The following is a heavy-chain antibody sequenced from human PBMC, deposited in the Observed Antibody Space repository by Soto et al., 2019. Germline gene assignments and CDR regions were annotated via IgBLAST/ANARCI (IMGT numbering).Heavy chain of an antibody. CDR1: GFTFSSYA. CDR3: ARVKLVAVASLFSYYFDS. J-gene: IGHJ4*01. D-gene: IGHD2-8*02. CDR2: ISSNGGST. Sequence: PGGSLRLSCSASGFTFSSYAMHWVRQAPGKGLEYVSAISSNGGSTYYADSVKGRFTISRDNSKNTLYLQMSSLRAEDTAVYYCARVKLVAVASLFSYYFDSWGQGTLVTVSS. V-gene: IGHV3-64*04.